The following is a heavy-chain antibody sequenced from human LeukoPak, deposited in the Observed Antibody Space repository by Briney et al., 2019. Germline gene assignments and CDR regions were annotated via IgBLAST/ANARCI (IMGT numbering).Heavy chain of an antibody. CDR1: GASIVNYY. Sequence: SETLSLTCTVSGASIVNYYWTWIRQAPGQGLEWLGYSYYSGSTQYNPSLEGRVTISVDTSKNQFSLKLVSVTAADTAVYYCARDRSLGYFDYWGQGTVVTVSS. CDR2: SYYSGST. V-gene: IGHV4-59*01. CDR3: ARDRSLGYFDY. J-gene: IGHJ4*02.